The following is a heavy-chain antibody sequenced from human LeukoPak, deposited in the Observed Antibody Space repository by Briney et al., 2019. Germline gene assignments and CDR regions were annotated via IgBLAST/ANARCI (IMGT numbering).Heavy chain of an antibody. CDR2: ISSSSSYI. J-gene: IGHJ4*02. V-gene: IGHV3-21*01. CDR1: GITFSSYS. Sequence: GGSLRLSCAASGITFSSYSMNWVRQAPGKGLEWVSSISSSSSYIYYADSVKGRFTISRDNAKNSLYLQMNSLGAEDTAVYYCARDPRLATAITPLDYWGQGTLVTVSS. CDR3: ARDPRLATAITPLDY. D-gene: IGHD2-2*02.